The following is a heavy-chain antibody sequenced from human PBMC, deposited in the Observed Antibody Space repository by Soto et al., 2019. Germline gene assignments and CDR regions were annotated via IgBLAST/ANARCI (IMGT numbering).Heavy chain of an antibody. J-gene: IGHJ3*02. D-gene: IGHD3-10*01. CDR2: IDPSDSYT. V-gene: IGHV5-10-1*01. CDR3: ARLVYYGSGSYSDAFDI. Sequence: PGESLKISCKGSGYSFTSYWISWVRQMPGKGLEWMGRIDPSDSYTNYSPSFQGHVTISADKSISTAYLQWSSLKASDTAMYYCARLVYYGSGSYSDAFDIWGQGTMVTVSS. CDR1: GYSFTSYW.